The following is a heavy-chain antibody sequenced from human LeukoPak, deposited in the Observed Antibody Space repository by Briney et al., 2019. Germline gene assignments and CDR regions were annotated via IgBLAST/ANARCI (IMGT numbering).Heavy chain of an antibody. D-gene: IGHD6-19*01. V-gene: IGHV3-21*01. CDR1: GFTFITYA. CDR2: ISTNSAGT. Sequence: GSLRLSCAASGFTFITYAMSWVRQAPGKGREWGSAISTNSAGTYYADSVKGRFTISRDNAKNSLYLQMNSLRAEDTAVYYCARSSAVAGTLDYWGQGTLVTVSS. J-gene: IGHJ4*02. CDR3: ARSSAVAGTLDY.